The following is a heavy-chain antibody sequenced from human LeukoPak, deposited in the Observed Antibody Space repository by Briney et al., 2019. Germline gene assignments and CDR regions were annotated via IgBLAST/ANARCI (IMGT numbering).Heavy chain of an antibody. V-gene: IGHV3-23*01. CDR2: ISGGGGST. J-gene: IGHJ4*02. CDR3: ARDLAGVRDY. Sequence: GGSLRLSCAASGFTFTNYAMSWVRQAPGKGLEWVSGISGGGGSTYYADSVKGRFTISRDNSKNTLYLQMNSLRAEDTAVYYCARDLAGVRDYWGQGTLVTVSS. CDR1: GFTFTNYA. D-gene: IGHD2-15*01.